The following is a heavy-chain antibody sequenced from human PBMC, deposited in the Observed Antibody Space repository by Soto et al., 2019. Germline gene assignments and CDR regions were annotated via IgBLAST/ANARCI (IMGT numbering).Heavy chain of an antibody. V-gene: IGHV3-30*18. D-gene: IGHD6-13*01. CDR2: ISYDGSNK. Sequence: GGSLRLSCAASGFTFSSYGMHWVRQAPGKGLEWVAVISYDGSNKYYADSVKGRFTISRDNSKNTLYLQMNSLRAEDTAVYYCAKDPSGQLVGDYFDYWGQGTLVTVSS. J-gene: IGHJ4*02. CDR3: AKDPSGQLVGDYFDY. CDR1: GFTFSSYG.